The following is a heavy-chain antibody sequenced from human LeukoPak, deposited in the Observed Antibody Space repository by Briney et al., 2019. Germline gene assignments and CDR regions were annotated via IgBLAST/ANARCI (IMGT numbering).Heavy chain of an antibody. CDR2: IIPIFGTA. CDR3: ATFEYSSSSFDY. CDR1: GGTFSSHA. J-gene: IGHJ4*02. D-gene: IGHD6-6*01. Sequence: SVKVSCKASGGTFSSHAISWVRQAPGQGLEWMGRIIPIFGTANYAQKFQGRVTITTDESTSTAYMELSSLRSEDTAVYYCATFEYSSSSFDYWGQGTLVTVSS. V-gene: IGHV1-69*05.